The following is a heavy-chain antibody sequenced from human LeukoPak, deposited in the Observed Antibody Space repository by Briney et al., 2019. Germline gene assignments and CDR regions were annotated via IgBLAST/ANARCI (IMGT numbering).Heavy chain of an antibody. CDR1: GGSISSPDYY. CDR3: ARVTSSWVDYYYYMDV. V-gene: IGHV4-61*09. J-gene: IGHJ6*03. CDR2: ISSSGST. D-gene: IGHD2-15*01. Sequence: SETLSLTCSVSGGSISSPDYYWSWFRQPAGKGLEWIGHISSSGSTNYNPSLNSRVTISVDTSKNQFSLSVNSVTAADTAVYHCARVTSSWVDYYYYMDVWGKGTTVTISS.